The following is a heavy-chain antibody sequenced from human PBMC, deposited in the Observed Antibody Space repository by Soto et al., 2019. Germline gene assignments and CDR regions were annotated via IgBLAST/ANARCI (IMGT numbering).Heavy chain of an antibody. CDR3: STTVITAPLFEY. Sequence: PGGSLRLSCEVSGFTFSGHYMDWVRQAPGKGLEWLGRIRNKPNGHTTAYAASVKGRFTISRDDSKNLVYLQMNSLKSEDTALYYCSTTVITAPLFEYWGQGTLVTVSS. D-gene: IGHD2-21*02. CDR2: IRNKPNGHTT. CDR1: GFTFSGHY. J-gene: IGHJ4*02. V-gene: IGHV3-72*01.